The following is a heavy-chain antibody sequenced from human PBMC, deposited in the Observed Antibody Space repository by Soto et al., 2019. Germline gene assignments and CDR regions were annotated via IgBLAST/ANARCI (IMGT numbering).Heavy chain of an antibody. V-gene: IGHV3-21*01. J-gene: IGHJ6*02. CDR2: ISSSSSYI. CDR3: ARWTSKKYYYYGMDV. D-gene: IGHD3-3*02. Sequence: GGSLRLSCAASGFTFSSYSMNWVRQAPGEGLEWVSSISSSSSYIYYADSVKGRFTISRDDAKNSLYLQMNSLRAEDTAVYYCARWTSKKYYYYGMDVCGQGPTVTVSS. CDR1: GFTFSSYS.